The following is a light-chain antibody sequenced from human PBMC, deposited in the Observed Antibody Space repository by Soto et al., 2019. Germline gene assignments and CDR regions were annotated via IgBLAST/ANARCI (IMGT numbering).Light chain of an antibody. CDR3: SSYTSGSTWV. CDR2: EVS. J-gene: IGLJ3*02. CDR1: SSDVGAYNY. V-gene: IGLV2-14*01. Sequence: QSVLTQPASVSVSPGQSFTISCTGTSSDVGAYNYVSWYQQHPGKAPKLMIYEVSNRPSGVSNLFSGSKSGNTASLTISGLQAEDEGDYYCSSYTSGSTWVFGGGTKVTVL.